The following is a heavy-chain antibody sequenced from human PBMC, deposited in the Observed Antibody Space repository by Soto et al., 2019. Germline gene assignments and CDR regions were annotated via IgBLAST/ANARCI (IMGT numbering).Heavy chain of an antibody. J-gene: IGHJ6*02. Sequence: ASVKVSCKASGYTFTGYYMHWVRQAPGQGLEWMGWINPNSGGTNYAQKFQGWVTMTRDTSISTAYMELSRLRSDDTAVYYCARGGPLYCSSTSCYGNYYYYYGMDVWGQGTTVTVSS. V-gene: IGHV1-2*04. CDR2: INPNSGGT. CDR3: ARGGPLYCSSTSCYGNYYYYYGMDV. D-gene: IGHD2-2*01. CDR1: GYTFTGYY.